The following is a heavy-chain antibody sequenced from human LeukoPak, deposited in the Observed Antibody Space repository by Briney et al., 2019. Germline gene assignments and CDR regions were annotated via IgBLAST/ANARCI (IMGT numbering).Heavy chain of an antibody. Sequence: SETLSLTCTVSGGSISRYYWSWIRQPPGKGLEWIGYIYYSGSTNYNPSLKSRVTISVDASKNQFSLNLASVTAADTAVYYCARVSGYGGNSGVWGQGTLVTLSS. J-gene: IGHJ4*02. V-gene: IGHV4-59*01. CDR1: GGSISRYY. CDR3: ARVSGYGGNSGV. D-gene: IGHD4-23*01. CDR2: IYYSGST.